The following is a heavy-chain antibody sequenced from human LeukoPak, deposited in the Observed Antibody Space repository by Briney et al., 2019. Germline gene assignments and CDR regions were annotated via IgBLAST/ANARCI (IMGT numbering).Heavy chain of an antibody. CDR1: GFTFDDYA. CDR3: AKGPVTGYFDY. J-gene: IGHJ4*02. D-gene: IGHD7-27*01. V-gene: IGHV3-9*01. Sequence: GGSLRLSCAASGFTFDDYAMHWVRQAPGKGLEWVSGISWNSGSIGYADSVKGRFTISRDNAKNSLYLQMNSLRAEDTALYYCAKGPVTGYFDYWGQGTLVTVSS. CDR2: ISWNSGSI.